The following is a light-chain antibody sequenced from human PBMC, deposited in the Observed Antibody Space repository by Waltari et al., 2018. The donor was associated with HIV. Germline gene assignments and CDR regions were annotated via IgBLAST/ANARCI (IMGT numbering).Light chain of an antibody. J-gene: IGKJ2*01. CDR1: QSLLNSNGHIY. Sequence: DVVMTQSPLSLPVTPGEPASISCRSSQSLLNSNGHIYLDWYLQKPGQSPQLLIYLGSNRASGVPDRFSGSGSGTDFTLKISRVEAEDVGVYYCMQVLQIPYTFGQGTKLEIK. V-gene: IGKV2-28*01. CDR3: MQVLQIPYT. CDR2: LGS.